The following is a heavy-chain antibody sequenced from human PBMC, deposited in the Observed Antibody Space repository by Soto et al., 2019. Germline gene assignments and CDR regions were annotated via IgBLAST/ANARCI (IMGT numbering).Heavy chain of an antibody. CDR2: IKQDGSDK. CDR1: GFTFANYA. Sequence: GGSLRLSCTGSGFTFANYAMSWFRQAPGKGLEWVANIKQDGSDKYYVDSVKGRFTISRDNAKDSLHLQINSLRAEDTAVYYCVRSRYGGCFDFWGQGTVVTVSS. D-gene: IGHD4-17*01. J-gene: IGHJ4*02. CDR3: VRSRYGGCFDF. V-gene: IGHV3-7*01.